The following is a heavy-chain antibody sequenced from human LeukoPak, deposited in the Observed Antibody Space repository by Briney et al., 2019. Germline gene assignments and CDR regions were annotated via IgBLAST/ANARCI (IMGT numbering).Heavy chain of an antibody. CDR2: ISSSDRTI. Sequence: GGSLRLSCAASGFTFSSYEMNWVRQAPGKGLEWISYISSSDRTIYYADSVKGRFTISRGNAKNSLYLQMNSLRAEDTAVYYCARNSLIVAGPKAFDYWGQGTLVTVSS. V-gene: IGHV3-48*03. CDR1: GFTFSSYE. J-gene: IGHJ4*02. CDR3: ARNSLIVAGPKAFDY. D-gene: IGHD5-12*01.